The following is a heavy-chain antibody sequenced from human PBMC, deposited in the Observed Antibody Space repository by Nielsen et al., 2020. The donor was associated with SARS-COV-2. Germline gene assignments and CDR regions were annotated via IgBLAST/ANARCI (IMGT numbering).Heavy chain of an antibody. D-gene: IGHD6-19*01. V-gene: IGHV3-23*03. CDR1: GFPMREYA. J-gene: IGHJ6*02. CDR3: TRRVAGGTMDV. CDR2: IYSGGTT. Sequence: GESLKISCAASGFPMREYAMTWVRQAPGKGLEWVSIIYSGGTTYYADSLKGRFTISRDNSKNTLYLQMNSLGADDTAIYYCTRRVAGGTMDVWGQGTTVTVSS.